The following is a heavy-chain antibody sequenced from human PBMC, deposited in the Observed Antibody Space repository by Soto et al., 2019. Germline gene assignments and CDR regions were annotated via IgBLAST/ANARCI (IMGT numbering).Heavy chain of an antibody. CDR3: ARRQEGVVATH. CDR2: IKDGGFT. D-gene: IGHD5-12*01. Sequence: QVQLQQWGAGLLKPSETLSLTCVVYGGSLSGYYWSWIRQPPGKGVGWIGEIKDGGFTNYSPPLKTRATLSLDTPKNQLSLKLHSVTAADTAVYYCARRQEGVVATHWDQGTLVTVSS. J-gene: IGHJ4*02. CDR1: GGSLSGYY. V-gene: IGHV4-34*02.